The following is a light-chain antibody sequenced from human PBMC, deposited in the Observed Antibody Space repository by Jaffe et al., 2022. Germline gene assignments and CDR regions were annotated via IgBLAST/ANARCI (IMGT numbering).Light chain of an antibody. CDR2: KAS. V-gene: IGKV1-5*03. J-gene: IGKJ2*01. Sequence: DIQMTQSPSTLSASVGDRVTLTCRASQYVSVWLAWYQQKPGKAPNLLIYKASALESGVPSRFSGTGSGTDFTLTISSLQPDDFATYYCQQYNNYPYTFGQGTKLEV. CDR3: QQYNNYPYT. CDR1: QYVSVW.